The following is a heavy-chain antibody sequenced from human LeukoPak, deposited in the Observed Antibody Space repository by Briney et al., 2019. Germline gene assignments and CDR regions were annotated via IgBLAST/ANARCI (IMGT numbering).Heavy chain of an antibody. Sequence: ASVKVSCKASGYTFTSYGISWVRQAPGQGLEWMGWISAYNGNTNYAQKLQGRVTMTTDTSTSTAYMELRSLRSDDTAVYYCARESAYYCSSTSCPFDPWGQGTLVTVSS. CDR1: GYTFTSYG. V-gene: IGHV1-18*01. D-gene: IGHD2-2*01. CDR3: ARESAYYCSSTSCPFDP. J-gene: IGHJ5*02. CDR2: ISAYNGNT.